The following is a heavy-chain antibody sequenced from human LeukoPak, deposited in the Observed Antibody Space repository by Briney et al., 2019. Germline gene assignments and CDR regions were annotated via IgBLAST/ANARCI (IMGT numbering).Heavy chain of an antibody. J-gene: IGHJ5*02. V-gene: IGHV4-39*01. CDR1: GDSITDSNYY. Sequence: AGTLSLTCTVSGDSITDSNYYWGWIRQPPGKGLEWIASIYYSVNTYYNPSLKSRVTISVDTSKNQISLKQSSVTAAGTAVYYCATRSIAVVVSAAPGFDPWGQGTLVTVSS. CDR2: IYYSVNT. CDR3: ATRSIAVVVSAAPGFDP. D-gene: IGHD2-15*01.